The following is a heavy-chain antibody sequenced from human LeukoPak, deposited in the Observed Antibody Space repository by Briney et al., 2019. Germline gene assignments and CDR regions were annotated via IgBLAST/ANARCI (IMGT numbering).Heavy chain of an antibody. CDR3: ARDSRSGSYYDY. CDR1: GFTFSNYW. V-gene: IGHV3-74*01. J-gene: IGHJ4*02. CDR2: INSDGSSA. D-gene: IGHD1-26*01. Sequence: GGSLRLSCAASGFTFSNYWMHWVRQAPGKGLVWVSRINSDGSSASYADSVKGRFTISRDNAKNTLYLQMNSLRAEDTAVYYCARDSRSGSYYDYWGQGTLVTVSS.